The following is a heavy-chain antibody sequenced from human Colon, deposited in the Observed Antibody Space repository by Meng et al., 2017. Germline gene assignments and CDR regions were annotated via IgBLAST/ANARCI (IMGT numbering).Heavy chain of an antibody. CDR1: GYTFTSYD. D-gene: IGHD1-1*01. CDR2: MNTNSGNT. V-gene: IGHV1-8*01. CDR3: ARRTQATGTALGY. J-gene: IGHJ4*02. Sequence: QVQLVQSGAEVKKPGASVQVSCKASGYTFTSYDINWVRQATGQGLEWMGWMNTNSGNTGVEQKFQDRITMTRNTSITTAYMELSSLISEDTAVYYCARRTQATGTALGYWGQGTLVTVSS.